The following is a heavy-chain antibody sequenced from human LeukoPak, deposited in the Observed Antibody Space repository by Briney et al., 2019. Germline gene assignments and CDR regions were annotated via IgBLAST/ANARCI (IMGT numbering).Heavy chain of an antibody. D-gene: IGHD2-15*01. CDR2: ISGSGGST. CDR3: AKELCSGGSCYRGIFDY. V-gene: IGHV3-23*01. CDR1: GFTFSSYA. Sequence: PGGSLRLSCAASGFTFSSYAMSWVRQASGKGLEWVSAISGSGGSTYYADSVKGRFTISRDNSKNTLYLQMNSLRAEDTAVYYCAKELCSGGSCYRGIFDYWGQGTLVTVSS. J-gene: IGHJ4*02.